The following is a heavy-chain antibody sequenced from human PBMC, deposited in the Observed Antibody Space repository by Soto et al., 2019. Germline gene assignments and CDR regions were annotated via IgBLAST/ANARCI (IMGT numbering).Heavy chain of an antibody. J-gene: IGHJ6*02. Sequence: ASVKVSCKASGYTFTSYYMHWVRQAPGQGLEWMGIINPSGGSTSYAQKFQGRVTMTRDTSTSTVYMELSSLRSEDTAIYYCAKEGPYDHGDYRVYYYGVDVWGRGTTGTVCS. CDR3: AKEGPYDHGDYRVYYYGVDV. V-gene: IGHV1-46*01. CDR2: INPSGGST. CDR1: GYTFTSYY. D-gene: IGHD4-17*01.